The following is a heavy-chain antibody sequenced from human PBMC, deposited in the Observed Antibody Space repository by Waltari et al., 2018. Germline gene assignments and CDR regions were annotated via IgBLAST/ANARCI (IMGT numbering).Heavy chain of an antibody. D-gene: IGHD3-10*01. J-gene: IGHJ5*02. CDR1: GGSISSSY. Sequence: QVQLQESGPGLVKPSETLSLTCTVSGGSISSSYWSWIRQPPGKGLEWIGYIYYSGSTNYNPSLKSRVTMSVDTSKNQFSLKLSSVTAADTAVYYCARERSSGSYYKMGWFDPWGQGTLVTVSS. CDR3: ARERSSGSYYKMGWFDP. CDR2: IYYSGST. V-gene: IGHV4-59*01.